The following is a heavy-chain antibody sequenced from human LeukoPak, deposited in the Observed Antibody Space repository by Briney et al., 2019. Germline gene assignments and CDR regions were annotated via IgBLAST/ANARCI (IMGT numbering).Heavy chain of an antibody. D-gene: IGHD6-13*01. J-gene: IGHJ4*02. Sequence: ASVKVSCKASGGTFSSYAISWVRQAPGQGLEWMGIINPGGGSTSYAQKFQGRVTMTRDTSTSTVYMELSSLRSEDTAVYYCARGQAAAGHWGQGTLVTVSS. CDR3: ARGQAAAGH. V-gene: IGHV1-46*03. CDR2: INPGGGST. CDR1: GGTFSSYA.